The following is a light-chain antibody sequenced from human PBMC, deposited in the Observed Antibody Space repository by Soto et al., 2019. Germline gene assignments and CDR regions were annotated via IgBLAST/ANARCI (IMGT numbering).Light chain of an antibody. CDR2: EVC. V-gene: IGLV2-23*02. CDR1: SSDVGSYNL. CDR3: CSYAGTSTPYV. J-gene: IGLJ1*01. Sequence: QSALTQPASVSGSPGQSITISCTGTSSDVGSYNLVSWYQQHPGKAPKLMIYEVCKRPSGVSNRFSGSKSGNTASLTISGLQAEDEADYFCCSYAGTSTPYVFGTGTKLTVL.